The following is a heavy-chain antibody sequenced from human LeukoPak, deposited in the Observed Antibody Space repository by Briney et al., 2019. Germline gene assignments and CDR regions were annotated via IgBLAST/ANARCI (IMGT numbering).Heavy chain of an antibody. CDR2: ISYDGSNK. D-gene: IGHD6-13*01. V-gene: IGHV3-30-3*01. J-gene: IGHJ4*02. CDR3: AKDLRHGRQQLVFDY. CDR1: GFTFSSYA. Sequence: HPGRSLRLSCAASGFTFSSYAMHWVRQAPGKGLEWVALISYDGSNKYYTDSVKGRFTISRDNSKNTLYLQMNSLRAEDTAVYYCAKDLRHGRQQLVFDYWGQGTLVTVSS.